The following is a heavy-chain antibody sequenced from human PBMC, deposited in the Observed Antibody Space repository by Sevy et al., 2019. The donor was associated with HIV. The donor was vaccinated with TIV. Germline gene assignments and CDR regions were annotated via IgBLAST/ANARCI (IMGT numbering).Heavy chain of an antibody. Sequence: SETLSLTCTVSGGSISSYYWSWIRQPPGKGLEWIGYIYYSGSTNYNPSLKSRVTISVDTSKNQFSLKLSSVTAADTAVYYCARDLGEWLRLGGDYYYYGMDVWGQGTTVTVSS. CDR2: IYYSGST. J-gene: IGHJ6*02. CDR3: ARDLGEWLRLGGDYYYYGMDV. CDR1: GGSISSYY. D-gene: IGHD5-12*01. V-gene: IGHV4-59*13.